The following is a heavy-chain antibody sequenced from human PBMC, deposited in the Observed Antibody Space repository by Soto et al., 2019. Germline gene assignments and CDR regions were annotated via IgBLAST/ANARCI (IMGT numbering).Heavy chain of an antibody. J-gene: IGHJ6*03. D-gene: IGHD3-10*01. CDR3: ARGAHLLGFGRDPAGYMGV. Sequence: QVQLVQSGAEVKNHGPSVKVSCKASGYTFTRYDINWVRQAPGQGLEWMGWMNPNSGNTGYAQKFQGRVTLTRNTSIRTAYMELRSLRSADTAVYYCARGAHLLGFGRDPAGYMGVWGKGTTVIVSS. CDR2: MNPNSGNT. CDR1: GYTFTRYD. V-gene: IGHV1-8*01.